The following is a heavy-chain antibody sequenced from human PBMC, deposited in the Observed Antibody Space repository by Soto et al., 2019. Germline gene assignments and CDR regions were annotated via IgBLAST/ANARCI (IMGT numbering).Heavy chain of an antibody. Sequence: SGPTLVNPTQTLTLTCTFSGFSFSTAGEAVGWIRQPPGGALEWLALVYWNDDKRFSPSLKTRLTITGDTSKNQVVLSLTNVDPGDTATXFCAHSDGGYEIIYFDFWGQGTPVTVSS. D-gene: IGHD5-12*01. CDR3: AHSDGGYEIIYFDF. J-gene: IGHJ4*02. CDR2: VYWNDDK. CDR1: GFSFSTAGEA. V-gene: IGHV2-5*01.